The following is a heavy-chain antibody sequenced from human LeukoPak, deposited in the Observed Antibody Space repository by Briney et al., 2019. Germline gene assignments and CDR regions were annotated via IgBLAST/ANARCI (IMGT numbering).Heavy chain of an antibody. CDR1: GFTFRSDW. V-gene: IGHV3-7*03. CDR2: IKQDGSEK. D-gene: IGHD3-22*01. Sequence: GGSLRLSCAASGFTFRSDWMSWVRQAPGKGLEWVANIKQDGSEKYYVDSVKGRFTISRDNAKNSLYLQMNSLRAEDTAVYYCARDPNSQYYYDSTSYFDYWGQGTLVTVSS. J-gene: IGHJ4*02. CDR3: ARDPNSQYYYDSTSYFDY.